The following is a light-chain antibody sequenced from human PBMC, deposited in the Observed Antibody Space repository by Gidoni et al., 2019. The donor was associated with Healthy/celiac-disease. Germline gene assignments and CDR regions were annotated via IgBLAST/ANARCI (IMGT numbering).Light chain of an antibody. CDR1: QSVSSY. Sequence: EIVLTQSPATLSLSPGERATLSCSARQSVSSYLAWYQQKPGQAPRLLIYAASNRATGIPARFSGSGSGTDFTLTISSLEPEDFAVYYCQQRSNWPPTFGQGTKLEIK. V-gene: IGKV3-11*01. J-gene: IGKJ2*01. CDR3: QQRSNWPPT. CDR2: AAS.